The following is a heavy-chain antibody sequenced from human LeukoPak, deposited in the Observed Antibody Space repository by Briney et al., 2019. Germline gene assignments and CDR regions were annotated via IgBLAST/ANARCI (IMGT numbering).Heavy chain of an antibody. CDR1: GFTFSSYG. CDR2: IWYDGDNK. CDR3: AEQVSDYDSSTYYYY. D-gene: IGHD3-22*01. Sequence: PGGSLRLSCAASGFTFSSYGMHWVRQAPGKGLEWVAVIWYDGDNKYYADSVKGRFTISRDNSKNTLYLQMNSLRAEDTAVYYCAEQVSDYDSSTYYYYWGQGALVTVSS. J-gene: IGHJ4*02. V-gene: IGHV3-33*01.